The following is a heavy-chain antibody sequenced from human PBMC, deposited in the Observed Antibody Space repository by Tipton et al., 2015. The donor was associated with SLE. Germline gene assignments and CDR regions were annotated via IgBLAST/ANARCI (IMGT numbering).Heavy chain of an antibody. CDR3: AVITGTGVYY. J-gene: IGHJ4*02. CDR1: GGSISSYY. V-gene: IGHV4-59*01. Sequence: TLSLTCTVSGGSISSYYWSWIRQPPGKGLEWIGYIYYSGSTNYNPSLKSRVTISVDTSKNQFSLKLSSVTAADTAVYYCAVITGTGVYYWGQGTLVTVSS. D-gene: IGHD1-20*01. CDR2: IYYSGST.